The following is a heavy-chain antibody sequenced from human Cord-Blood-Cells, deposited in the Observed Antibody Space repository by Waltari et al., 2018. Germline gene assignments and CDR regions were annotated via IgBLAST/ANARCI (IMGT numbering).Heavy chain of an antibody. Sequence: EVQPVVSGGGLVKLEGSLRLSCAAPGFIVSNVWISWVCQAPGKGLEWVGRIKSKTDGGTTDYAAPVKGRFTISRDDSKNTLYLQMNSLKTEDTAVYYCTTESGSYHMEEWGQGTLVTVSS. CDR3: TTESGSYHMEE. CDR2: IKSKTDGGTT. CDR1: GFIVSNVW. J-gene: IGHJ4*02. V-gene: IGHV3-15*01. D-gene: IGHD1-26*01.